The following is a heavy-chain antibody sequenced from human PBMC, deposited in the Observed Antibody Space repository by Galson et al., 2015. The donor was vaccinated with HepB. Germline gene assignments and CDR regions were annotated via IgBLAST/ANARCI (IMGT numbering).Heavy chain of an antibody. V-gene: IGHV1-18*01. Sequence: SVKVSCKASGYTFTSYGISWVRQAPGQGLEWMGWISAYTGNTNYAQKLQGRVTITTDTSTSTAYMELRSLRSDDTAVYYCARKSRDDEILTGYLRSYYFDYWGQGTLVTVSS. J-gene: IGHJ4*02. D-gene: IGHD3-9*01. CDR2: ISAYTGNT. CDR3: ARKSRDDEILTGYLRSYYFDY. CDR1: GYTFTSYG.